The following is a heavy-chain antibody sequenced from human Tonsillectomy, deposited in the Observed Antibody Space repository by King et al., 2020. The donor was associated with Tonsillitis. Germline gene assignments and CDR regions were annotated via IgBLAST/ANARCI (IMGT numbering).Heavy chain of an antibody. D-gene: IGHD1-20*01. J-gene: IGHJ3*02. V-gene: IGHV2-5*01. Sequence: TLKESGPTLVKPTQTLTLTCTFSGFSLSTSGVAVGWIRQPPGKALEWLALVYWNDDKRYSPSLKNRLTITKDTSKNQVVLRMTNMDPVDTATYYSAHRHPAEYNWSYGTFDIWGQGTMVTVSS. CDR2: VYWNDDK. CDR3: AHRHPAEYNWSYGTFDI. CDR1: GFSLSTSGVA.